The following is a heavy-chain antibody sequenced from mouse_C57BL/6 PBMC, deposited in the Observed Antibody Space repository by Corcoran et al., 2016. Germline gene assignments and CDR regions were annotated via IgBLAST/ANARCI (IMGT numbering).Heavy chain of an antibody. V-gene: IGHV1-18*01. D-gene: IGHD3-2*02. CDR1: GYTFTDYN. CDR2: INPNNGGT. CDR3: ARSSLGYGGGDY. Sequence: EVQLQQSGPELVKPGASVKIPCKASGYTFTDYNMDWVKQSHGKSLGWIGDINPNNGGTIYNQKFKGKATLTVDKSSSTAYMELRSLTSEDTAVYYVARSSLGYGGGDYWGQGTSVTVSS. J-gene: IGHJ4*01.